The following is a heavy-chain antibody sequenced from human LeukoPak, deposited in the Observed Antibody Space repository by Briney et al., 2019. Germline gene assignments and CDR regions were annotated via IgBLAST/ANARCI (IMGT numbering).Heavy chain of an antibody. J-gene: IGHJ4*01. D-gene: IGHD2-15*01. CDR2: LGDDEKTI. V-gene: IGHV3-30*04. Sequence: PGGSLRLSCVASGFTFTGHSMHWVRQAPGKGLEWVAVLGDDEKTIFYADSLKGRFTVSRDNSKNTVYLQMNSLRDEDTAVYFCAREKQSGRTPFDYWGHGSLVTVSS. CDR3: AREKQSGRTPFDY. CDR1: GFTFTGHS.